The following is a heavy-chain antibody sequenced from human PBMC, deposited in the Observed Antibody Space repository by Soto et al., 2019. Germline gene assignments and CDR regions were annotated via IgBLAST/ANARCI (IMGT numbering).Heavy chain of an antibody. J-gene: IGHJ6*02. CDR2: IYSGGST. Sequence: GGSLRLSCAASGFSFSSYGMSWVRQAPGKGLEWVSVIYSGGSTYYADSVRGRFTISRDNSKNTLYLQMKSLRAEDTAVYYCARDPPATRHGMDVWGQGTTVTVSS. CDR1: GFSFSSYG. CDR3: ARDPPATRHGMDV. V-gene: IGHV3-53*01.